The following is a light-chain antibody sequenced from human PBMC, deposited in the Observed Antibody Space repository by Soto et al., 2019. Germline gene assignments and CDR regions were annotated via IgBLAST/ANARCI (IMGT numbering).Light chain of an antibody. CDR2: AAS. V-gene: IGKV1-9*01. CDR3: QQLNSYPRT. Sequence: DIQLTQSPSSLSASVGDRVTITCRASQGISSYLAWYQQKPGKAPNLLIYAASTLQSGVPSRFSGSGSGTEFTLTISSLQPEDFATYYCQQLNSYPRTFGGGTKVDIK. CDR1: QGISSY. J-gene: IGKJ4*01.